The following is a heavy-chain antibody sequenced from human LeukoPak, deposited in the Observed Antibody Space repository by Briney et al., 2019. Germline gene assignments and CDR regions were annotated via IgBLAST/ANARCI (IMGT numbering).Heavy chain of an antibody. V-gene: IGHV3-23*01. D-gene: IGHD6-13*01. CDR2: ISGSGGST. CDR1: GFTVSSYG. Sequence: PGGSLRLSCAAWGFTVSSYGMRWVRQAAGKGREWVSAISGSGGSTSYPHSVTGRFTISRDNSKNTLYLQMNSLRAEDTAVHYCAKGGIAAAGVDYWGQGTLVTVSS. J-gene: IGHJ4*02. CDR3: AKGGIAAAGVDY.